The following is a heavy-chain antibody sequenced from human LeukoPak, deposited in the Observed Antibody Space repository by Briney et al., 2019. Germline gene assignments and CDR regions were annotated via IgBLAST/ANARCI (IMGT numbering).Heavy chain of an antibody. D-gene: IGHD6-19*01. V-gene: IGHV3-30-3*01. Sequence: PGGSLRLSCAASGFTFSSYAMHWVRQAPGKGLEWVAVISYDGSNKYYADSVKGRFTISRDNSKNTLYLQMNSLRAEDTAVYYCAKDQEQWLGVYYFDYWGQGTLVTVSS. CDR2: ISYDGSNK. CDR3: AKDQEQWLGVYYFDY. CDR1: GFTFSSYA. J-gene: IGHJ4*02.